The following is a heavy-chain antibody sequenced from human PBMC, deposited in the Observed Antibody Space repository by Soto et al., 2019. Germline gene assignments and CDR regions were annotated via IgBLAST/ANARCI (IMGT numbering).Heavy chain of an antibody. CDR1: GYTFTSYG. CDR3: ARGDPFGYDILTGYPNHYFDY. V-gene: IGHV1-18*01. CDR2: ISAYNGNT. J-gene: IGHJ4*02. Sequence: GASVKVSCKASGYTFTSYGICWVRQAPGQGLEWMGWISAYNGNTNYAQKLQGRVTMTTDTSTSTAYMELRSLRSDDTAVYYCARGDPFGYDILTGYPNHYFDYWGQGTLVTVSS. D-gene: IGHD3-9*01.